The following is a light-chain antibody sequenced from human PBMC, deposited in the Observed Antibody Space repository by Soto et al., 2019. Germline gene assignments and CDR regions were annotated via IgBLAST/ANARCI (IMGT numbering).Light chain of an antibody. CDR2: EVT. J-gene: IGLJ1*01. CDR3: SSYTNINTRACV. CDR1: SGDIGSYNR. Sequence: QRVLTQPASVSGSPGQSSTISCTGTSGDIGSYNRVSWYQQHPGKAPKLIIYEVTDRPSGVSNRFSGSKSGNTASLTISGLQAEDEAEYYCSSYTNINTRACVFGTGTKVTVL. V-gene: IGLV2-14*01.